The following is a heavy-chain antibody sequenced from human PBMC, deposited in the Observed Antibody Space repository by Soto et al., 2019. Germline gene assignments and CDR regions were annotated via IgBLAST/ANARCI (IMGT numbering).Heavy chain of an antibody. CDR1: GFTFRNYE. V-gene: IGHV3-48*03. J-gene: IGHJ4*02. CDR2: ISSSGITT. D-gene: IGHD1-1*01. Sequence: EVQLVESGRGFVQPGGSLRLSCAASGFTFRNYEMNWVRKAPGKGLEWVSYISSSGITTYYADFAAGRFTISRDNAKESLYLHLNSLRVEDTAVYYCARYGTRADWWGLGTQVTVSS. CDR3: ARYGTRADW.